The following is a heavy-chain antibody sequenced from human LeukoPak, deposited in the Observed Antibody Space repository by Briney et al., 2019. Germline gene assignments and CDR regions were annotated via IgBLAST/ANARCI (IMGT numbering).Heavy chain of an antibody. CDR3: AHRGYYYDSSGYNLFDH. CDR2: IYWNDDK. J-gene: IGHJ5*02. D-gene: IGHD3-22*01. CDR1: GWLLSTPGLG. Sequence: GPTLSCPAHTVTLTGTFSGWLLSTPGLGVGWIRQPPRKALESHAPIYWNDDKRYSPALKTRLTITKDNSKNQVVLTMTNMDPVYTDTYYCAHRGYYYDSSGYNLFDHWGQGTLVTVSS. V-gene: IGHV2-5*01.